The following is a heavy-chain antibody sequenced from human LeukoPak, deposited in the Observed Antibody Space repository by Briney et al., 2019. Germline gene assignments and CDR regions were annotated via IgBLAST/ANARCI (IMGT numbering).Heavy chain of an antibody. J-gene: IGHJ4*02. CDR1: GFSFNNYA. D-gene: IGHD2-8*01. CDR2: INSGGDAT. CDR3: AKSDCGTIGCKLLNY. Sequence: GGSLRFSCAASGFSFNNYAMSWVRQAPGKGLEWVSSINSGGDATEYADSGKGRFTISRDNSKNTLSLQLNSLRAEDSAVYYCAKSDCGTIGCKLLNYWGQGTLVTVSS. V-gene: IGHV3-23*01.